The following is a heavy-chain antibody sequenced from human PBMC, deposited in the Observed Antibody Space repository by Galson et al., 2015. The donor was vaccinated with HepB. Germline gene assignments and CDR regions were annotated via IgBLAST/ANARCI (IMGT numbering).Heavy chain of an antibody. Sequence: SLRLSCAASGFTFSDYYMSWIRQAPGKGRGWFSYISGGGGTISYADSVKGRFTISRDNAKNSLYLQMNSLRAEDTAVYYCARDRKNCSSTSCHYYFDYWGQGTLVTVSS. CDR3: ARDRKNCSSTSCHYYFDY. CDR1: GFTFSDYY. CDR2: ISGGGGTI. D-gene: IGHD2-2*01. J-gene: IGHJ4*02. V-gene: IGHV3-11*01.